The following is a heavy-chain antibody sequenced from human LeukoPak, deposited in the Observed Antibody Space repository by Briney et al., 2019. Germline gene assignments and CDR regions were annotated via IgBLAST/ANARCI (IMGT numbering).Heavy chain of an antibody. J-gene: IGHJ4*02. Sequence: SETLTLTYAVSGDSISLYSMSWIRQPPGKGLEWIGYIYYTGSTKSNPSLKSRVTISVDTSKKQFSLNLSSVTAADTAVYYCVCAGWFSKTWQCHYWGQGILVTVSS. CDR2: IYYTGST. CDR1: GDSISLYS. D-gene: IGHD6-13*01. CDR3: VCAGWFSKTWQCHY. V-gene: IGHV4-59*01.